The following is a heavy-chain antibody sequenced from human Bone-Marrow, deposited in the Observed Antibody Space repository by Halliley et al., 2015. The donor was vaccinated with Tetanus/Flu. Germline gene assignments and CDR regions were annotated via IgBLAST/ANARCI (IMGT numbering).Heavy chain of an antibody. CDR1: GGSISSGAYY. CDR2: IYYSGNT. V-gene: IGHV4-30-4*01. Sequence: TLSLTCAVSGGSISSGAYYWSWIRQPPGKGLEYMGYIYYSGNTYYNPSLKSRISISIDTSRNQFSLKLRSVTAADTAVYYCARAYGDSIYWLAPWGQGTQVTVSS. J-gene: IGHJ5*02. CDR3: ARAYGDSIYWLAP. D-gene: IGHD4-17*01.